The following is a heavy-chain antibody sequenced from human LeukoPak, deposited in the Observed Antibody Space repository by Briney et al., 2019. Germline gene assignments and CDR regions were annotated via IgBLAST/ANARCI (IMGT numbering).Heavy chain of an antibody. Sequence: GGSLRLSCAASGFTFSSYSMNWVRQVPGRGPEWVANVNRDGSETYYLDSVKGRFTISKDNAKNSLYLQMNSLRAEDTALYHCARNNGMDVWGQGTTVIVSS. CDR3: ARNNGMDV. J-gene: IGHJ6*02. CDR1: GFTFSSYS. V-gene: IGHV3-7*03. CDR2: VNRDGSET.